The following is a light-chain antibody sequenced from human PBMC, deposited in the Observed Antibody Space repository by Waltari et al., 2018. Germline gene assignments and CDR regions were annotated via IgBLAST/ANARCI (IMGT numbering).Light chain of an antibody. CDR2: KSS. CDR3: QHYNNYPVA. CDR1: QSISIW. J-gene: IGKJ2*01. V-gene: IGKV1-5*03. Sequence: DIQMTQSPSTLSASVGDRVSITGRASQSISIWLAWYQQKSGRAPKLLISKSSSLEYGVPSRFSGSGSGTEFTLTITNLQPDDFATYYCQHYNNYPVAFGPGTKLEIK.